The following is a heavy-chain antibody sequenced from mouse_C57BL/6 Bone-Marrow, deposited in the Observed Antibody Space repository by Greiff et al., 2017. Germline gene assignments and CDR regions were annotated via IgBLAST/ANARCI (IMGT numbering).Heavy chain of an antibody. Sequence: VQLQQSGPELVKPGASVKISCKASGYAFSSSWMNWVKQRPGKGLEWIGRIYPGDGDTNYNGKFKGNATLTADKSSSTAYMQLSSLTSEDSAVYFCARGTVVATDDYWGQGTTLTVSS. CDR2: IYPGDGDT. D-gene: IGHD1-1*01. CDR1: GYAFSSSW. CDR3: ARGTVVATDDY. J-gene: IGHJ2*01. V-gene: IGHV1-82*01.